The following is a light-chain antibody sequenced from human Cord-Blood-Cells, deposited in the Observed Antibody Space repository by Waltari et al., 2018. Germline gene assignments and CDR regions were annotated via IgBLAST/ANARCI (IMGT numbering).Light chain of an antibody. CDR3: QQYNNWPYS. V-gene: IGKV3-15*01. CDR2: GAS. J-gene: IGKJ2*03. Sequence: EIVMKQSPATLSVSPGERATLSCRASQSVSSNLAWYPQKPGQAPRLLIFGASTRATGIPARFSGSGSGTEFTLTISSLQSEDFAVYYCQQYNNWPYSFGQGTKLEIK. CDR1: QSVSSN.